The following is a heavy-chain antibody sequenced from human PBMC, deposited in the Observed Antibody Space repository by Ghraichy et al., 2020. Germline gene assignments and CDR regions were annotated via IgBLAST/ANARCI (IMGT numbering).Heavy chain of an antibody. CDR2: FDPEDGET. Sequence: ASVKVSCKVSGYTLTELSMHWVRQAPGKGLEWMGGFDPEDGETIYAQKFQGRVTMTEDTSTDTAYMELSSLRSEDTAVYYCATDSAGCSCGSCYSARYFDYWGHGTLVTVSS. D-gene: IGHD2-15*01. CDR1: GYTLTELS. CDR3: ATDSAGCSCGSCYSARYFDY. V-gene: IGHV1-24*01. J-gene: IGHJ4*01.